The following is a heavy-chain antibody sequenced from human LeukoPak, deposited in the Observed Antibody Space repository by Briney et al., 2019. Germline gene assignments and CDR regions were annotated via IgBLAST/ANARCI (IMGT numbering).Heavy chain of an antibody. CDR1: GFTFSNYA. V-gene: IGHV3-23*01. CDR3: ARSVWGSYHFDY. J-gene: IGHJ4*02. D-gene: IGHD3-16*01. Sequence: GGSLRLSCAASGFTFSNYAMRWVRQAPGKGLEWVSGISGSGDSTYYADSVKGRFTISRDNSKNTLYLEMSSLRVDDAAIYYCARSVWGSYHFDYWGQGTRVTVSS. CDR2: ISGSGDST.